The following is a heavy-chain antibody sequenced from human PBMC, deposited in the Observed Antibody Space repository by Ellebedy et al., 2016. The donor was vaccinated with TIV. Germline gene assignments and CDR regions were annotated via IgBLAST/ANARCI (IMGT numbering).Heavy chain of an antibody. CDR2: SRNKAKSYTT. V-gene: IGHV3-72*01. CDR3: ARDTTSDD. J-gene: IGHJ4*02. CDR1: GFTFSDHY. Sequence: PGGSLRLSCAVSGFTFSDHYMDWVRLAPGKGPEWVGRSRNKAKSYTTDYAASVKARFTISRDDSKNSLYLQMNSLKTEDTAIYYCARDTTSDDWGQGALVTVSS. D-gene: IGHD1-1*01.